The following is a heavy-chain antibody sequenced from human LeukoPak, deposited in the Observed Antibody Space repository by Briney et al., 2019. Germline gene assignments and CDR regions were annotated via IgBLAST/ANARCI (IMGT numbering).Heavy chain of an antibody. D-gene: IGHD6-13*01. CDR1: GYTFIAFY. CDR2: INPNSGGT. Sequence: ASVKVSCKASGYTFIAFYMHWVRQAPGQGLEWMGWINPNSGGTNSSQKFQDRVTLTRDTSISTAYMELSSLRSDDTAVYYCARDRRIAAAGKANYFDYWGQGTLVTVSS. V-gene: IGHV1-2*02. J-gene: IGHJ4*02. CDR3: ARDRRIAAAGKANYFDY.